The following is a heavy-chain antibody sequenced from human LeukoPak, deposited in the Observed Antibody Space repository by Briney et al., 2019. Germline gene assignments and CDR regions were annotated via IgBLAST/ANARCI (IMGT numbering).Heavy chain of an antibody. CDR3: AREYYYGAFDI. D-gene: IGHD2/OR15-2a*01. CDR1: GFTFSSYA. CDR2: ISYDGSNK. V-gene: IGHV3-30*04. J-gene: IGHJ3*02. Sequence: GGSLRLSCAASGFTFSSYAMHWVRQAPGKGLEWVAVISYDGSNKYYADSVKGRFTISRDNSKNTLYLQMNSLRAEDTAVYYCAREYYYGAFDIWGQGTMVTVSS.